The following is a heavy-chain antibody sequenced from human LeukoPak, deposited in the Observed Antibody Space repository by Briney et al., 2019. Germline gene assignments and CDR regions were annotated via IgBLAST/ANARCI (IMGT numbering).Heavy chain of an antibody. Sequence: GASVKVSCKASGGTFSSYAISWVRQAPGQGLKWMGRIIPIFGTANYAQKFQGRVTITTDESTSTAYMELSSLRSEDTAVYYCARDDYCSSTSCYRNAFDIWGQGTMVTVSS. CDR3: ARDDYCSSTSCYRNAFDI. CDR1: GGTFSSYA. CDR2: IIPIFGTA. J-gene: IGHJ3*02. V-gene: IGHV1-69*05. D-gene: IGHD2-2*01.